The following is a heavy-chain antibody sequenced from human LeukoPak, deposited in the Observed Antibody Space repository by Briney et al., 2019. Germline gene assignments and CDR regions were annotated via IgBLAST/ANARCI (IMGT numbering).Heavy chain of an antibody. CDR3: ARGGTIFGVVLLDP. J-gene: IGHJ5*02. CDR1: GGSFSGYY. CDR2: INHSGST. V-gene: IGHV4-34*01. Sequence: PSVTLSLICAAYGGSFSGYYWSGIGPSPGMGLEWIVEINHSGSTNYNPSLTSRVTMSVDTFKNQFSLMLSSVTAADTAVYDCARGGTIFGVVLLDPWGQGTLVTVSS. D-gene: IGHD3-3*01.